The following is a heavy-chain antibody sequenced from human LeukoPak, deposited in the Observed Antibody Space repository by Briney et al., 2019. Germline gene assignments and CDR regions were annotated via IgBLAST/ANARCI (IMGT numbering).Heavy chain of an antibody. CDR1: SGSFSGYY. V-gene: IGHV4-34*01. D-gene: IGHD2-15*01. CDR3: ARDGVLYCSGGSCYPHFDY. CDR2: INHSGST. Sequence: SETLSLTCAVYSGSFSGYYWSWIRQPPGKGLEWRGEINHSGSTNYNPSLKSRVTISVATSKNQFSLKLSSVTAADTAVYYCARDGVLYCSGGSCYPHFDYWGQGTLVTVSS. J-gene: IGHJ4*02.